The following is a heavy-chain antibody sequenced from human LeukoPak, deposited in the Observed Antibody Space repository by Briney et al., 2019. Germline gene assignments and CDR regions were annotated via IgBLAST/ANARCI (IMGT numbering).Heavy chain of an antibody. CDR3: ARGYDSSGYHY. D-gene: IGHD3-22*01. Sequence: SVKVSCKASGGTFSSYAISWVRQAPGQGLEWMGRIIPILGIANYAQKFQGRVTITADKSTSTAYMELSSLRSEDTAVYYCARGYDSSGYHYWGQGTLDTVSS. J-gene: IGHJ4*02. CDR1: GGTFSSYA. CDR2: IIPILGIA. V-gene: IGHV1-69*04.